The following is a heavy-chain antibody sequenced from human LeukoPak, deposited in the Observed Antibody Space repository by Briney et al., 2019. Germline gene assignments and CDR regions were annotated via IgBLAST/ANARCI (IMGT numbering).Heavy chain of an antibody. D-gene: IGHD5-18*01. CDR3: AKITKIHIWEHTFDS. V-gene: IGHV3-23*01. CDR1: GFFFSSYA. Sequence: GGFLRLSCAASGFFFSSYAMSGVRHAPERGGECGSGISGSGDTKFHADSRKGRLTMSRENSKNTLHLQMNSLRAEDTAIYYCAKITKIHIWEHTFDSSGQGNPVTVSS. J-gene: IGHJ4*02. CDR2: ISGSGDTK.